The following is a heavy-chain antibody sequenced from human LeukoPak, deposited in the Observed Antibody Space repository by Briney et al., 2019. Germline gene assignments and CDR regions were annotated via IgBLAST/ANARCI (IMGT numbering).Heavy chain of an antibody. Sequence: ASVKVSCMASGYTFTSYAMHWVRQAPGQRLEWMGWINAGNGNTKYSQKFQGRVTITRDTSASTAYMELSSLRSEDTAVYYCASLRLGEWYGFDIWGQGTQVTVSS. J-gene: IGHJ3*02. CDR1: GYTFTSYA. D-gene: IGHD3-10*01. CDR3: ASLRLGEWYGFDI. CDR2: INAGNGNT. V-gene: IGHV1-3*01.